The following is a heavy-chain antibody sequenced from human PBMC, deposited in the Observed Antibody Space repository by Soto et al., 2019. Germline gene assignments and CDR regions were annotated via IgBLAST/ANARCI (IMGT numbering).Heavy chain of an antibody. Sequence: QVQLVQSGAEVKKPGASVKVSCKATGYTCTRYAMHWVRQAPGQRLEWMGWINAGNGNTKYSQKFQGRVTITRDTSAITAYMELSILRSEDTAVYYCASSNIVAAPYGIDVWGQGTTVTVSS. J-gene: IGHJ6*02. CDR1: GYTCTRYA. CDR2: INAGNGNT. V-gene: IGHV1-3*01. D-gene: IGHD6-13*01. CDR3: ASSNIVAAPYGIDV.